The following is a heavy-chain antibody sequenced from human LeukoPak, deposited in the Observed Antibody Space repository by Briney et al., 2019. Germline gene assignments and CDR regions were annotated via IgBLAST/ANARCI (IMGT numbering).Heavy chain of an antibody. CDR2: IKSKNVGGTT. J-gene: IGHJ4*02. Sequence: GGSLRLSCAASGFAFNNAWMNWVRQAPGKGLEWVGRIKSKNVGGTTDYAAPVKGRFTISRDDSKNTLYLQMNSLKTEDTAVYYCTTTPTKYYDFWSAYNDYWGQGTLVTVSS. V-gene: IGHV3-15*01. CDR1: GFAFNNAW. CDR3: TTTPTKYYDFWSAYNDY. D-gene: IGHD3-3*01.